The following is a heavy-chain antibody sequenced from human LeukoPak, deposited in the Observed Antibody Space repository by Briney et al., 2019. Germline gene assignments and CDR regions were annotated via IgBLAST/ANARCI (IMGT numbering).Heavy chain of an antibody. D-gene: IGHD6-13*01. CDR2: ISAYNGNT. V-gene: IGHV1-18*01. CDR1: GYTFTSYG. Sequence: ASVKVSCKASGYTFTSYGISWVRQAPGQGLEWMGWISAYNGNTNYVQKLQGRVTMTTDTSTSTAYMELRSLRSDDTAVYYCARSDIPYSSSWLPGYYYYGMDVWGQGTTVTVSS. CDR3: ARSDIPYSSSWLPGYYYYGMDV. J-gene: IGHJ6*02.